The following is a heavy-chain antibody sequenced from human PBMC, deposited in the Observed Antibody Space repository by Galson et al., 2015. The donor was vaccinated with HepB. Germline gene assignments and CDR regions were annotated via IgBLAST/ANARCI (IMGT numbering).Heavy chain of an antibody. Sequence: SLRLSCAASGFTFSSYSMNWVRQAPGKGLEWVSYISPSSSTIYYADSVKGRFTISRDNAKNSLYLQMNSLRDEDTAVYYCARDPGYSSRWDVGGYWGQGTLVTVAS. D-gene: IGHD6-13*01. CDR3: ARDPGYSSRWDVGGY. CDR2: ISPSSSTI. J-gene: IGHJ4*02. V-gene: IGHV3-48*02. CDR1: GFTFSSYS.